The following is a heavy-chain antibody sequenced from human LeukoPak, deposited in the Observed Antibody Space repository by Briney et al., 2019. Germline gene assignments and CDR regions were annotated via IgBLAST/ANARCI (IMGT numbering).Heavy chain of an antibody. Sequence: PGGSLRLSCAASGLTFSSYGMHWVRQAPGKGLEWVAFIRYDGSNKYYADSVKGRFTISRDNSKNTLYLQMNSLRAEDTAVYYCAKSPDYYDSSGYLDYWGQGTLVTVSS. D-gene: IGHD3-22*01. CDR3: AKSPDYYDSSGYLDY. CDR2: IRYDGSNK. CDR1: GLTFSSYG. J-gene: IGHJ4*02. V-gene: IGHV3-30*02.